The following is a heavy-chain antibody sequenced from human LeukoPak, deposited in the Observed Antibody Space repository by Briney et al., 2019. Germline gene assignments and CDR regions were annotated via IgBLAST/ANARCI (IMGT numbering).Heavy chain of an antibody. D-gene: IGHD6-19*01. Sequence: GGSLRLSCAASGFTFSNSAMSWVRQAPGKGLEWVSTLSGSGITTYYADSVKSRFTISRDNSKNTLYLQMNSLRAEDTAVYYGAKGIYSSGWSYFDYWGHGTLVTVSS. J-gene: IGHJ4*01. CDR1: GFTFSNSA. CDR2: LSGSGITT. V-gene: IGHV3-23*01. CDR3: AKGIYSSGWSYFDY.